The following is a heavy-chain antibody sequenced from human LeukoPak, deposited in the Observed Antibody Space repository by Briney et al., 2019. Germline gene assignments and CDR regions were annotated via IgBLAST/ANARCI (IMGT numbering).Heavy chain of an antibody. V-gene: IGHV1-2*02. J-gene: IGHJ4*02. CDR2: INPKNGGT. CDR1: EYIFTGYY. Sequence: ASVKVSCKASEYIFTGYYIHWVRQAPGQGLEWMGWINPKNGGTNYAQKLQGRVTMTRDTSISTAHMELSRLRYDDTAVYYCARDVNSGWYTDYWGQGTLVTVSS. CDR3: ARDVNSGWYTDY. D-gene: IGHD6-19*01.